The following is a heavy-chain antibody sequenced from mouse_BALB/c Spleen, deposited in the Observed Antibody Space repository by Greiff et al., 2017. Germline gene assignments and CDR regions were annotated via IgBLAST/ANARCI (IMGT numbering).Heavy chain of an antibody. CDR1: GFSLTSYG. J-gene: IGHJ2*01. D-gene: IGHD2-3*01. CDR3: ARVGDDGYYYFDY. Sequence: VKVVESGPGLVQPSQSLSITCTVSGFSLTSYGVHLVRQSPGKGLEWLGVIWSGGSTDYNAAFISRLSISKDNSKSQVFFKMNSLQANDTAIYYCARVGDDGYYYFDYWGQGTTLTVSS. V-gene: IGHV2-2*02. CDR2: IWSGGST.